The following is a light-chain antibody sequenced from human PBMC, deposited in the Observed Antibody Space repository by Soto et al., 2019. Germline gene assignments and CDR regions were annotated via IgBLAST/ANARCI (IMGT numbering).Light chain of an antibody. Sequence: EIVLTQSPATLSLSPGERATLSCRASQSVSSYLAWYQQRPGQAPTLLIFDTSNRATAIPARFSGSGSGTDFTLTISALEPEDFAVYYCQQRSNWPTFGQGTKVDI. J-gene: IGKJ1*01. CDR1: QSVSSY. CDR3: QQRSNWPT. V-gene: IGKV3-11*01. CDR2: DTS.